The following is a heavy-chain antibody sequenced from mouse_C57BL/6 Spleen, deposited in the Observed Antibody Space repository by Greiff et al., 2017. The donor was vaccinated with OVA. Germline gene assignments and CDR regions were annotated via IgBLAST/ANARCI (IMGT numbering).Heavy chain of an antibody. J-gene: IGHJ4*01. CDR2: ISGGGGNT. CDR3: ARHPGGKGPYAMDY. Sequence: EVKVVESGGGLVKPGGSLKLSCAASGFTFSSYTMSWVRQTPEKRLEWVATISGGGGNTYYPDSVKGRFTISRDNAKNTLYLQMSSLRSEDTALYYCARHPGGKGPYAMDYWGQGTSVTVSS. V-gene: IGHV5-9*01. D-gene: IGHD2-1*01. CDR1: GFTFSSYT.